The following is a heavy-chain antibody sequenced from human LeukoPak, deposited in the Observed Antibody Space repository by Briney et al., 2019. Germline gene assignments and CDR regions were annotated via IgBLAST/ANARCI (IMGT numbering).Heavy chain of an antibody. CDR3: TTDRTQENSSGWYGSDFDY. V-gene: IGHV3-15*01. CDR2: IKSKTDGGTT. CDR1: GFTFSNAW. D-gene: IGHD6-19*01. Sequence: PGGSLRLSCAASGFTFSNAWMSWVRQAPGKGLEWVGRIKSKTDGGTTDYAAPVKGRFTISRDDSKNTLYLQMNSLKTEDTAVYYCTTDRTQENSSGWYGSDFDYWGQGTLVTVSS. J-gene: IGHJ4*02.